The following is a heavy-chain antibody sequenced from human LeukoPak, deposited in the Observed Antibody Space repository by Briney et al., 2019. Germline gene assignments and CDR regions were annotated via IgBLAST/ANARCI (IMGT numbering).Heavy chain of an antibody. CDR2: ISSSSSYI. CDR1: GFTFSSYS. D-gene: IGHD3-10*01. J-gene: IGHJ4*02. Sequence: GGSLRLSCAASGFTFSSYSMNWVRQAPGKGLEWVSSISSSSSYIYYADSVKGRFTISRDNAKNSLYLQMNSLRAEDTAVYYCAVTMVRAISTPWGQGTLVTVSS. CDR3: AVTMVRAISTP. V-gene: IGHV3-21*01.